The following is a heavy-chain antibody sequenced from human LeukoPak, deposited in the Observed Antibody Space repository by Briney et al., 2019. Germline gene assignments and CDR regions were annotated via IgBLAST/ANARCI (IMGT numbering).Heavy chain of an antibody. CDR3: ARVICSGGGCRIEYFQH. V-gene: IGHV3-72*01. J-gene: IGHJ1*01. CDR1: GFTFSDHY. Sequence: PGGSLRLSCAASGFTFSDHYMDWVRQAPGKGLEWVGRIRNEGYSYTTEYAASVKGRFTISRDDSKNSLYLQMNSLRTEDTAVYYCARVICSGGGCRIEYFQHWGQGTLVTVSS. CDR2: IRNEGYSYTT. D-gene: IGHD2-15*01.